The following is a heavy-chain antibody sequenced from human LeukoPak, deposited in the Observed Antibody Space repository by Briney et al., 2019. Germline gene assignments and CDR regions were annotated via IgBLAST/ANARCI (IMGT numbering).Heavy chain of an antibody. D-gene: IGHD3-22*01. Sequence: PSETLSLTCTVSGYSISSGYYWGWIRQPPGKGLEWIGRIYTSGSTNYNPSLKSRVTMSVDTSKNQFSLKLSSVTAADTAVYYCARDSHYYDSSGYYGFDYWGQGTLVTVSS. J-gene: IGHJ4*02. CDR3: ARDSHYYDSSGYYGFDY. V-gene: IGHV4-38-2*02. CDR1: GYSISSGYY. CDR2: IYTSGST.